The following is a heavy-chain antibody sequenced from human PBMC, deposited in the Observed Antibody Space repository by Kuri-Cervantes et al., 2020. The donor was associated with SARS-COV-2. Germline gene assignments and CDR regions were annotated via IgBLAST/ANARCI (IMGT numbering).Heavy chain of an antibody. Sequence: SETLSLTCTVSGGSVSSGSYYWSWIRQPPGKGLEWIGHIYYSGSTNYNPSLKSRVTISVDTSKNQFSLKLSSVTAADTAVYYCARGRTTMVQGVIIRSWFDPWGQGTLVTVSS. CDR2: IYYSGST. V-gene: IGHV4-61*01. CDR3: ARGRTTMVQGVIIRSWFDP. CDR1: GGSVSSGSYY. J-gene: IGHJ5*02. D-gene: IGHD3-10*01.